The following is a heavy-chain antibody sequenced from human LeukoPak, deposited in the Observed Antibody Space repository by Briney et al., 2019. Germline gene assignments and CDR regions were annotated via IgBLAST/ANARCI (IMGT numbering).Heavy chain of an antibody. CDR2: VSHSGGST. J-gene: IGHJ4*02. CDR1: GFTFNSYA. V-gene: IGHV3-23*01. CDR3: AREVSGSYFDY. D-gene: IGHD1-26*01. Sequence: GGSLRLSCAASGFTFNSYAMTWVRQAPGKGLEWVSTVSHSGGSTYYADSVKGRFTISRDNSKNTLYLQMNSLRAEDTAVYYCAREVSGSYFDYWGQGTLVTVSS.